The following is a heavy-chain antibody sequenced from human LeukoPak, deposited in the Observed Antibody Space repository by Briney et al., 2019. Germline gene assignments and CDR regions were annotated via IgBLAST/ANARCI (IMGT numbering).Heavy chain of an antibody. Sequence: PSETLSLTCAVYGGSFSDYYWTWIRQPPGKGLEWIGEIHYSGSATYNPSLKSRVTISVDTSKNQFSLKMNSVTAADTAVYYCARGQWFRAFWSRGTPVTVSS. CDR2: IHYSGSA. D-gene: IGHD3-10*01. CDR1: GGSFSDYY. J-gene: IGHJ4*02. CDR3: ARGQWFRAF. V-gene: IGHV4-34*01.